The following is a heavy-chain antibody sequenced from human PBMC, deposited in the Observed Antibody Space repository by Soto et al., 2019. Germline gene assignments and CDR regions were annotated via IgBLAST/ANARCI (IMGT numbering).Heavy chain of an antibody. CDR3: AMDQTDSSSNRCYEGFDI. J-gene: IGHJ3*02. V-gene: IGHV3-7*04. CDR1: GFTFDDVW. Sequence: EVQLVESGGGRVQPGGSLILSCLSSGFTFDDVWMTLVRQATGRGLEWVAKIKRYESQKYALDSVKGRFTIYRDNAKNPLYIQMNSLGTEDTAVYYCAMDQTDSSSNRCYEGFDIRGQGTIVTVSS. D-gene: IGHD2-2*01. CDR2: IKRYESQK.